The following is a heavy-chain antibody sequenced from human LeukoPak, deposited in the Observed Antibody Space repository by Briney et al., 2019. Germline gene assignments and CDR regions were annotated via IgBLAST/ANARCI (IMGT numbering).Heavy chain of an antibody. J-gene: IGHJ4*02. CDR1: GFTFSTYW. CDR3: ARDSAGNDY. Sequence: GGSLRLSCAASGFTFSTYWMSWVRQAPGKGLEWVANIKQDGSEKYYVDSVKGRFTISRDKAKNSLYLQMNSLRAEDTAMYYCARDSAGNDYWDQGTLVTVSS. CDR2: IKQDGSEK. V-gene: IGHV3-7*01. D-gene: IGHD6-13*01.